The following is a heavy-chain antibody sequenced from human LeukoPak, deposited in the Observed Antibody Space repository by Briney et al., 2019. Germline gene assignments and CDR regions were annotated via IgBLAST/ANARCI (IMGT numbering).Heavy chain of an antibody. V-gene: IGHV3-23*01. D-gene: IGHD3-9*01. CDR1: GFTLSSYA. CDR3: ATERSSYDILTGYSNPTNY. CDR2: ISGSGGST. Sequence: GGSLRLSCAASGFTLSSYAMGWVRQAPGKGLEWVSAISGSGGSTYYADSVKGRFTISRDNSKNTLYLQMNSLRAEDTAVYYCATERSSYDILTGYSNPTNYWGQGTLVTVSS. J-gene: IGHJ4*02.